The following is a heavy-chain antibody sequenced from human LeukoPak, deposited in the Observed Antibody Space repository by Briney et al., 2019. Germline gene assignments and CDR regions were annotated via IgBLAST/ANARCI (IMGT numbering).Heavy chain of an antibody. CDR1: GYTFTDDY. V-gene: IGHV1-69*06. D-gene: IGHD6-19*01. Sequence: ASVKVSCKASGYTFTDDYVHWVRQAPGQGLEWMGGIIPIFGTANYAQKFQGRVTITADKSTSTAYMELSSLRSEDTAVYYCARGRAVAGTRFGGEIDYWGQGTLVTVSS. CDR3: ARGRAVAGTRFGGEIDY. CDR2: IIPIFGTA. J-gene: IGHJ4*02.